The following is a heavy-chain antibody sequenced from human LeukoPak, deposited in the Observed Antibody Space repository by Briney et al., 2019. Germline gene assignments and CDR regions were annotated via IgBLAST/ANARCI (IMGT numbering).Heavy chain of an antibody. CDR1: GFTFSSYA. CDR2: ISDSGGST. D-gene: IGHD4-17*01. J-gene: IGHJ6*02. V-gene: IGHV3-23*01. CDR3: AKDHGENYYYGMDV. Sequence: GGSLRLSCAASGFTFSSYAMSWVRQAPGKALEWVSAISDSGGSTYYADSVKGRFTISRDNSKNTLYLQMNSLRAEDTAVYYCAKDHGENYYYGMDVWGQGTTVTVSS.